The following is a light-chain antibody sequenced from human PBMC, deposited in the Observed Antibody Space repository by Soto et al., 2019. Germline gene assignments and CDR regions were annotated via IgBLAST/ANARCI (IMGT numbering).Light chain of an antibody. J-gene: IGLJ1*01. CDR1: SSDVGGYNY. Sequence: QSALTQPASVSGSPGQSITISCTGSSSDVGGYNYVSWYQHHPGKAPKLMIYEVSHRPSGDSNRFSGSKSGNTASLSISGLQAEDEADYYCSSYTTSSTLVFGTGTKVTVL. CDR2: EVS. V-gene: IGLV2-14*01. CDR3: SSYTTSSTLV.